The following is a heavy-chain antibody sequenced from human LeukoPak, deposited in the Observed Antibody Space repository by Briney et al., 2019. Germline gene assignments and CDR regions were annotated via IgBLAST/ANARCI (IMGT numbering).Heavy chain of an antibody. Sequence: GGSLRLSCAASGFTFSSNYMSWVRQAPGKGLEWVSSISSSSSYIYYADSVKGRFTISRDNAKNSLYLQMNSLRAEDTAVYYCARESAAGYGMDVWGQGTTVTVSS. D-gene: IGHD6-25*01. CDR2: ISSSSSYI. J-gene: IGHJ6*02. V-gene: IGHV3-21*01. CDR1: GFTFSSNY. CDR3: ARESAAGYGMDV.